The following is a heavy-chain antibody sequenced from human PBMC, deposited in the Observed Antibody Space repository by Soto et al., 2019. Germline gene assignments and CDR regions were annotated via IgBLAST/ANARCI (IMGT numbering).Heavy chain of an antibody. V-gene: IGHV1-46*01. CDR1: GYTFTSYA. D-gene: IGHD4-4*01. CDR3: ARGMTTVTSDAFDI. J-gene: IGHJ3*02. Sequence: ASVKVSCKASGYTFTSYAMHWVRQAPGQGLEWMGRINASSGSTRYAQKFQGRVTMTRDTSTSTVYMELSSLRSEDTAVYYCARGMTTVTSDAFDIWGQGTMVT. CDR2: INASSGST.